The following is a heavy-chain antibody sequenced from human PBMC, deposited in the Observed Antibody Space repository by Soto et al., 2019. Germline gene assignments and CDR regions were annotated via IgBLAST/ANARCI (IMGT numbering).Heavy chain of an antibody. Sequence: GGSLRLSCAASGFTFSSYGMHWVRQAPGKGLEWVAVISYDGRNKYYADTVKGRFTISRDNSKNTLYLQMSSLRAEDTAVYYCVKDGSSGWPYFYDMDVWGQGTTVTVSS. D-gene: IGHD6-19*01. V-gene: IGHV3-30*18. CDR2: ISYDGRNK. CDR1: GFTFSSYG. J-gene: IGHJ6*02. CDR3: VKDGSSGWPYFYDMDV.